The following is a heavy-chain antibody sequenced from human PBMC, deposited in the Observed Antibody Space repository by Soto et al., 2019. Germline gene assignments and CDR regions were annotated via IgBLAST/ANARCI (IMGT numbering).Heavy chain of an antibody. CDR2: ITTAGDT. CDR1: GFTFSNYD. J-gene: IGHJ6*02. V-gene: IGHV3-13*01. CDR3: ARELHGGSYGMDV. Sequence: GGSLRLSCAASGFTFSNYDMHWVRQVTGKGLEWVSGITTAGDTYYLGSVKGRFTISREKAKNSFYLQMSSLSAGDTAVYYCARELHGGSYGMDVWGQGTTVTVSS.